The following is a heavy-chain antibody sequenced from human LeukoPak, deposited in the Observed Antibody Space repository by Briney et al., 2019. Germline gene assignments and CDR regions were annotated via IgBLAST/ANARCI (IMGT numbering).Heavy chain of an antibody. J-gene: IGHJ4*02. Sequence: ASVKVSCKASGYTFTSYGISWVRQAPGQGLEWMGWISAYNGNTNYAQKLQGRVTMTTDTSTSTAYMELRSLRSDDTAVYYCARGREHYYGSGTYYNPFDYWGQGTLVTVSS. CDR3: ARGREHYYGSGTYYNPFDY. CDR1: GYTFTSYG. V-gene: IGHV1-18*01. D-gene: IGHD3-10*01. CDR2: ISAYNGNT.